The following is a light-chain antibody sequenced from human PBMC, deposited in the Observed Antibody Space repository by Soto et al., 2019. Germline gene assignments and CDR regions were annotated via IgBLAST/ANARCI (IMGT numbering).Light chain of an antibody. V-gene: IGKV3-11*01. Sequence: EIVLTQSPATLSLSPGDGATLSCRASQSITYYLAWYQQKPGQAPRLLIYDASNRATGIPARFSGSGSGTEFTLTISSLEPEDFAVYYCQQRANWPLTFGGGTKVEIK. CDR3: QQRANWPLT. CDR2: DAS. J-gene: IGKJ4*01. CDR1: QSITYY.